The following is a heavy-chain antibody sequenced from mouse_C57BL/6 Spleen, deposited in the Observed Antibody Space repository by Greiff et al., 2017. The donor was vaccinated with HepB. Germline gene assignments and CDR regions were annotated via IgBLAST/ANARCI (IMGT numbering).Heavy chain of an antibody. J-gene: IGHJ4*01. Sequence: QVQLQQPGAELVKPGASVKLSCKASGYTFTSYWMHWVKQRPGQGLEWIGMIHPNSGSTNYNEKFKSKATLTVDKSSSTAYMHLSSLTSEESAVYYCARWDYYRNYGAMDYWGQGTSVTVSS. V-gene: IGHV1-64*01. CDR3: ARWDYYRNYGAMDY. D-gene: IGHD2-1*01. CDR2: IHPNSGST. CDR1: GYTFTSYW.